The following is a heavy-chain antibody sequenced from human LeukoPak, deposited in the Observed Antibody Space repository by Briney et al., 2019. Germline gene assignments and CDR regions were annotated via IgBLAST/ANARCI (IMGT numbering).Heavy chain of an antibody. D-gene: IGHD2-15*01. CDR1: GFTFSSYG. J-gene: IGHJ4*02. V-gene: IGHV3-30*02. CDR3: ASEGRYCSGGSCYLDLDY. CDR2: IRYDGSNK. Sequence: GGSLRLSCAASGFTFSSYGMHWVRQAPGKGLEWVAFIRYDGSNKYYADSVKGRFTISRDNSKNTLYLHVNSLRPEDTAVYYCASEGRYCSGGSCYLDLDYWGQGTLVTVSS.